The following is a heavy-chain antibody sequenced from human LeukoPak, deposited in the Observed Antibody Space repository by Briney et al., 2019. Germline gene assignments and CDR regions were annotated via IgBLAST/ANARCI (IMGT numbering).Heavy chain of an antibody. J-gene: IGHJ4*02. CDR1: GGSFSGYY. D-gene: IGHD1-26*01. CDR2: INHSGST. CDR3: ARGYSGRFPYYFDY. Sequence: SETLSLTCAVYGGSFSGYYWSLIRQPPGKGLELIGEINHSGSTNYNPSLKSRVTISVDTSKNQFSLKLSSVTAADTAVYYCARGYSGRFPYYFDYWGQGTLVTVSS. V-gene: IGHV4-34*01.